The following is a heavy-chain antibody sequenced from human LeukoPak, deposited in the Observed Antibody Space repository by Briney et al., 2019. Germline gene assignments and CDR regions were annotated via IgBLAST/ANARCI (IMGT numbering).Heavy chain of an antibody. V-gene: IGHV3-7*01. Sequence: GGSLRLSCAVSGFTFSDYWMSWVRQAPGKGLEWVANIKQDGSEKYYVDSVKGRFTISRDSAQNSVDLQMNSLRAEDTAVYYCARDRFPSYSSSWRVSWFDPWGQGTLVTVSS. J-gene: IGHJ5*02. CDR1: GFTFSDYW. CDR3: ARDRFPSYSSSWRVSWFDP. CDR2: IKQDGSEK. D-gene: IGHD6-13*01.